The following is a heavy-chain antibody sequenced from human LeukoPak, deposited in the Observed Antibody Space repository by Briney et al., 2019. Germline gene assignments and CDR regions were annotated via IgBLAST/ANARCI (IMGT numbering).Heavy chain of an antibody. CDR3: ARRRSSGWYFDL. D-gene: IGHD6-19*01. Sequence: PGGSLRLSCAASGFTFSSYAMHWVRQAPGKGLEYVSAISSNGGSTYYANSVKGRFAISRDNSKNTLDLQMNSLRAEDTAVYYCARRRSSGWYFDLWGQGTLITVSS. CDR1: GFTFSSYA. J-gene: IGHJ4*02. CDR2: ISSNGGST. V-gene: IGHV3-64*01.